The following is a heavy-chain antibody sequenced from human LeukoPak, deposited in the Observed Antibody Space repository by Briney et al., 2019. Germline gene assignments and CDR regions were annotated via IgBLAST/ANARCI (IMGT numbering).Heavy chain of an antibody. CDR1: GYTFTSYA. Sequence: ASVKVSCKASGYTFTSYAMNWVRQAPGQGLEWMGWINTNTGNPTYAQGFTGRFVFSLDTSVSTAYLQISGLKAEDTAVYYCARPLYSSSWYYFDYWGQGTLVTVSS. J-gene: IGHJ4*02. V-gene: IGHV7-4-1*02. CDR2: INTNTGNP. D-gene: IGHD6-13*01. CDR3: ARPLYSSSWYYFDY.